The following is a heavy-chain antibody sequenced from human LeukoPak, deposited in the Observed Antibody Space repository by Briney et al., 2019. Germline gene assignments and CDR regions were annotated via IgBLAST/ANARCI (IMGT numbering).Heavy chain of an antibody. D-gene: IGHD3-10*01. CDR2: ISAYNGNT. J-gene: IGHJ5*02. CDR1: GYTFTIYG. V-gene: IGHV1-18*01. CDR3: ARDLPGYYYGSGSYPNWFDP. Sequence: ASVKVSCKASGYTFTIYGISWVRQAPGQGLEWMGWISAYNGNTNYAQKLQGRVTMTTDTSTSTAYMELRSLRSDDTAVYYCARDLPGYYYGSGSYPNWFDPWGQGTLVTVSS.